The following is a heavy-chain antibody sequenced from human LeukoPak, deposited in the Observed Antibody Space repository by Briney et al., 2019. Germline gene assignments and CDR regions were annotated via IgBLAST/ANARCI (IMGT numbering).Heavy chain of an antibody. CDR3: ARDGDPYTSGWPEY. CDR2: IDQSGRP. D-gene: IGHD6-19*01. Sequence: SETLSLTCAVSGDSISSRNWWSWVRQSPEKGLEWIGEIDQSGRPTYSPSLMSRATISADKSKNQFSLKLNSVTAADTAVYYCARDGDPYTSGWPEYWGQGTLVTVSS. V-gene: IGHV4-4*02. CDR1: GDSISSRNW. J-gene: IGHJ4*02.